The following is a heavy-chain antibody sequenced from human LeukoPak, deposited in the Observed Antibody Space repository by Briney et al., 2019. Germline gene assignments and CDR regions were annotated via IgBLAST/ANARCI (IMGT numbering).Heavy chain of an antibody. V-gene: IGHV4-4*07. CDR3: AREGRSTTDAY. J-gene: IGHJ4*02. Sequence: PSETLSLTCTVSGGSISSYYWTWIRQPAGKGLEWIGRISSSGSTNYNPSLKSRVTMSVDTSENQFSLKLSSVTAADTAVYYCAREGRSTTDAYWGQGTLVTVSS. D-gene: IGHD1-14*01. CDR1: GGSISSYY. CDR2: ISSSGST.